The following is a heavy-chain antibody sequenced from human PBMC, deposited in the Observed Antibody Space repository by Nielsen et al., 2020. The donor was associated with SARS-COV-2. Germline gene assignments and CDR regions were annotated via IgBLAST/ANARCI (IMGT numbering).Heavy chain of an antibody. CDR2: ISYDGSNK. CDR3: AKGLSRVDAFDI. J-gene: IGHJ3*02. CDR1: GVTFSSYG. D-gene: IGHD3-3*02. Sequence: GGSLRLSCAASGVTFSSYGMHWVRQAPGKGLEWVAVISYDGSNKYYADSVNGRFTISRDNSKNTLYLQMNSLTAEDTAVYYCAKGLSRVDAFDIWGQGTMVTVSS. V-gene: IGHV3-30*18.